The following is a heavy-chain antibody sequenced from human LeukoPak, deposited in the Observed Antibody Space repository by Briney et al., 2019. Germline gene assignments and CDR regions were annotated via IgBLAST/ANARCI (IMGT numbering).Heavy chain of an antibody. CDR1: GYTFTGYH. J-gene: IGHJ4*02. Sequence: SVKVSCKASGYTFTGYHMHWVRQAPGQGLEWMGGIIPIFGTANYAQKFQGRVTITADKSTSTAYMELSSLRSEDTAVYYCARRGDDYGDYYFDYWGQGTLVTVSS. CDR3: ARRGDDYGDYYFDY. V-gene: IGHV1-69*06. D-gene: IGHD4-17*01. CDR2: IIPIFGTA.